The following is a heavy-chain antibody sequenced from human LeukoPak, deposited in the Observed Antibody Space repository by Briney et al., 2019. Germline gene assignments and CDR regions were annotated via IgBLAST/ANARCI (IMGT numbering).Heavy chain of an antibody. CDR1: GFTFINYG. D-gene: IGHD3-10*01. CDR3: AKVSGFYFDY. CDR2: IRYDRSNQ. V-gene: IGHV3-30*02. Sequence: GGSLRLSCAASGFTFINYGMHWVRQAPGKGLEWVAFIRYDRSNQYYADSVKGRFTISRDNSKNTEYLQMNSLRAEDTAAYYCAKVSGFYFDYWGQGTLVTVSS. J-gene: IGHJ4*02.